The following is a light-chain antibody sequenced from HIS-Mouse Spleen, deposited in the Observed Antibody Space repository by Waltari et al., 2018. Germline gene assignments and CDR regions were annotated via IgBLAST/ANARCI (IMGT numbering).Light chain of an antibody. V-gene: IGLV3-1*01. Sequence: SYELTQPPSVSVSPGQTASITCPGDKLGDKYACWYQQKPAQSPVLVIYQDSKRPSVTPERFSGSNSGNTATLTISGTQAMDEADYYCQAWDSSTDVVFGGGTKLTVL. CDR1: KLGDKY. CDR2: QDS. CDR3: QAWDSSTDVV. J-gene: IGLJ2*01.